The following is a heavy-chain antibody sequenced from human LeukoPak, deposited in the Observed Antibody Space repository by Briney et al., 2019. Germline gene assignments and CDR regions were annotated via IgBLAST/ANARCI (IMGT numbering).Heavy chain of an antibody. J-gene: IGHJ1*01. CDR3: AKDGQRDCSSTSCYRLWYFQH. CDR2: IWYDGSNK. D-gene: IGHD2-2*02. CDR1: GFTFSTYG. Sequence: PGGSLRLSCAASGFTFSTYGMHWVRQAPGKGLEWVAVIWYDGSNKYYADSVKGRFTISRDDSKSTLYLQMNSLRAEDTAVYYCAKDGQRDCSSTSCYRLWYFQHWGQGTLVTVSS. V-gene: IGHV3-30*02.